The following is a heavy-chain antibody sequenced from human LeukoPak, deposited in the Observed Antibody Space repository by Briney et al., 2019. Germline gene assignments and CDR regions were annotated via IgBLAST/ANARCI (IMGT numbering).Heavy chain of an antibody. CDR1: GFTFSSYW. CDR2: INSDGSIA. D-gene: IGHD2-21*02. V-gene: IGHV3-74*01. Sequence: GGSLRLSCAASGFTFSSYWVHWVRQAPGKGLVWVSRINSDGSIASYADSVKGRFTISRDNAKNTLYLQMNSLRAEDTAVYYCARDTPNIVVVTAIPDYWGQGTLVTVSS. CDR3: ARDTPNIVVVTAIPDY. J-gene: IGHJ4*02.